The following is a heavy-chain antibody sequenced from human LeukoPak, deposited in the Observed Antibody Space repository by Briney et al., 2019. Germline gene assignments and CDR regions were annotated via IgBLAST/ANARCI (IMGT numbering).Heavy chain of an antibody. V-gene: IGHV4-59*01. D-gene: IGHD5-18*01. Sequence: SETLSLTCTVSGGSISSYYWSWIRQPPGKGLEWIGYIYYSGSTNYNPSLKSRVTISVDTSKNQFSLKLSSVTAADTAVYYCASEPQDDTAAGDWGQGTLVTVSS. J-gene: IGHJ4*02. CDR2: IYYSGST. CDR3: ASEPQDDTAAGD. CDR1: GGSISSYY.